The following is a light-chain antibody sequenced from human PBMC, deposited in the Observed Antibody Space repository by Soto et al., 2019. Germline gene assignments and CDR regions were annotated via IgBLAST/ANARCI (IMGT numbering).Light chain of an antibody. V-gene: IGKV3-20*01. CDR3: QQYGSSPT. J-gene: IGKJ2*01. CDR1: QSVSSSY. CDR2: GAS. Sequence: EIVLTQSPGTLYLSPGERATVSCRASQSVSSSYLAWYQQKPGQAPRLLIYGASSRATGIPDRFSGSGSGTDFTLTISRLEPEDFAVYYCQQYGSSPTFGQGTKLEIK.